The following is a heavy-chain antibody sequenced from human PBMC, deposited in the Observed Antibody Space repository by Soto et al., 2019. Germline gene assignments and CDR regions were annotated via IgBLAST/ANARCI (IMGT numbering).Heavy chain of an antibody. CDR2: INPKRCGT. CDR3: ARGGTFAYDTSGYSVY. Sequence: RASVKVSCQTSGYTFSAYYMHWVRQAPGQGLEWMGWINPKRCGTLYAQKFQGRVTMTRDTTISTAYMELSRLRSDDTAVYYCARGGTFAYDTSGYSVYWGQGTLVTVSS. CDR1: GYTFSAYY. V-gene: IGHV1-2*02. J-gene: IGHJ4*02. D-gene: IGHD3-22*01.